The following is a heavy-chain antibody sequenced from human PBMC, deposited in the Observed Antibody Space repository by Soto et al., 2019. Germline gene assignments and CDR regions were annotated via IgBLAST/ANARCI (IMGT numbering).Heavy chain of an antibody. V-gene: IGHV3-7*01. D-gene: IGHD4-17*01. CDR3: ARSPPSYGDYEELVDY. Sequence: GGSLILSCAASGFTFSSNWMNWVRQAPGKGPEWVANIKQDGREKYYVDSVKGRFTISRDNAKNSLYLQMNSLRADDTAVYYCARSPPSYGDYEELVDYWGQGTLVTVSS. CDR1: GFTFSSNW. CDR2: IKQDGREK. J-gene: IGHJ4*02.